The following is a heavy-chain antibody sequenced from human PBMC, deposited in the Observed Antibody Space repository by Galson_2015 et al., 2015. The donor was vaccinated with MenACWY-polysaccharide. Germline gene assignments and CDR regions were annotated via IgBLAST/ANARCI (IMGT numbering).Heavy chain of an antibody. CDR1: DFTFSAHG. CDR2: IWYDGGKR. D-gene: IGHD4-11*01. J-gene: IGHJ4*02. Sequence: SLRLSCAASDFTFSAHGMHWVRQAPGKGLEWVAAIWYDGGKRYYADAVEGRFAVSRDNSQSTLYLQMDSLGVEDTAMYYCARDVHYNDYLGYYFDNWGQGTLVTVSS. CDR3: ARDVHYNDYLGYYFDN. V-gene: IGHV3-33*01.